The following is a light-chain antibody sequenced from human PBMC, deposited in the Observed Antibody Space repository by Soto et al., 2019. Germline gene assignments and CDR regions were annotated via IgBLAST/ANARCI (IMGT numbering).Light chain of an antibody. Sequence: DIQMTQSPSTLSASVGDRVTITCRASQSISYWLACYQQKPGNAPKLLIYAASSLESGVPSRFSGSGSGTEFTLTISSLQPDDSASYYCQQYNSYSKTFGQGTKV. CDR1: QSISYW. J-gene: IGKJ1*01. V-gene: IGKV1-5*01. CDR3: QQYNSYSKT. CDR2: AAS.